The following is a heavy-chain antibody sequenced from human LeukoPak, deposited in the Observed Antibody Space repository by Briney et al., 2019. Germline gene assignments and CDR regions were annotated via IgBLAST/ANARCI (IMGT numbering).Heavy chain of an antibody. Sequence: SETLSLTCTVSRGSISSYYWSWVRQPAAKGLEWIGRIYTSGSTNYNPSLKSRVTMSVDTSKNQFSLKLSSVTAADTAVYYCAREYDFWSGYYPDWGQGTLVTVSS. D-gene: IGHD3-3*01. V-gene: IGHV4-4*07. CDR2: IYTSGST. CDR1: RGSISSYY. CDR3: AREYDFWSGYYPD. J-gene: IGHJ4*02.